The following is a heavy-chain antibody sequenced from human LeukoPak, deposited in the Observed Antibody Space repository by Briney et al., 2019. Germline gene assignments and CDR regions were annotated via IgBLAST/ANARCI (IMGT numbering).Heavy chain of an antibody. CDR3: ARGGQVSY. V-gene: IGHV3-7*01. CDR1: GFTFSDAW. Sequence: GGSLRLSCAASGFTFSDAWMSWVRQAPGKGLEWVANINQDGSEKHYVDSVKGRFTISRDNAKNSLYLQMNSLRAEDTAVYYCARGGQVSYWGQGTLVTVSS. J-gene: IGHJ4*02. D-gene: IGHD2-21*01. CDR2: INQDGSEK.